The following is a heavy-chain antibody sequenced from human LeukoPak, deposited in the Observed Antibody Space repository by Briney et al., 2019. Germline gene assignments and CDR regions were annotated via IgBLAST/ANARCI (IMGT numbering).Heavy chain of an antibody. V-gene: IGHV4-39*01. CDR1: GDSISTSNSY. Sequence: PSETLSLTCTVSGDSISTSNSYWVWIRQPPGKGLEWIGSIYYSGSTYYNPSLKSRVTISVDTSKNQFSLKLSSVTAADTAVYYCAALSGSDMSYYYYMDVWGKGTTVTISS. J-gene: IGHJ6*03. CDR3: AALSGSDMSYYYYMDV. CDR2: IYYSGST. D-gene: IGHD5-12*01.